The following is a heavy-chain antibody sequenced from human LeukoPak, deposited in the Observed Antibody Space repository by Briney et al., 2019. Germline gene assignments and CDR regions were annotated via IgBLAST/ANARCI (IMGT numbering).Heavy chain of an antibody. V-gene: IGHV1-8*01. J-gene: IGHJ6*03. Sequence: ASVKVSRKASGYTFTSYDINWVRQATGQGLEWMAWMNPNSGNTGYAQKFQGRVTMTRNTSISTAYMELSNLRSEDTAVYYCARGSGWPYYYYMDVWGKGTTVTVSS. CDR1: GYTFTSYD. D-gene: IGHD6-19*01. CDR2: MNPNSGNT. CDR3: ARGSGWPYYYYMDV.